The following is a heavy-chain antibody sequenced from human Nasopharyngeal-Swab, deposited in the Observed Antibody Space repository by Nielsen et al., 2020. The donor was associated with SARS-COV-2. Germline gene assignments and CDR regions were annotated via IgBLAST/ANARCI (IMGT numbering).Heavy chain of an antibody. CDR2: INAGNGNT. CDR3: ASEYSSSSDWFDP. Sequence: ASVKVSCKTSGYTFTTYAMHGVRQAPGQRLEWMGWINAGNGNTKYSQKFQGRVTITRDTSATTAYMELSRLRSEDTAVYYCASEYSSSSDWFDPWGQGTLVTVSS. V-gene: IGHV1-3*01. D-gene: IGHD6-13*01. CDR1: GYTFTTYA. J-gene: IGHJ5*02.